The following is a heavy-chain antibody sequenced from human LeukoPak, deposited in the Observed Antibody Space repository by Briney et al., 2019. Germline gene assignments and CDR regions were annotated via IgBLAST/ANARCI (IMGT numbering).Heavy chain of an antibody. V-gene: IGHV3-30-3*01. CDR2: ISYDGSNK. Sequence: GRSLGLSCAASGFTFSSYAMHWVRQAPGKGLEWVAVISYDGSNKYYADSVKGRFTISRDNSKNTLYLQMNSLRAEDTAVYYCASGVLYSSSAGSGYWGQGTLVTVSS. CDR1: GFTFSSYA. J-gene: IGHJ4*02. D-gene: IGHD6-6*01. CDR3: ASGVLYSSSAGSGY.